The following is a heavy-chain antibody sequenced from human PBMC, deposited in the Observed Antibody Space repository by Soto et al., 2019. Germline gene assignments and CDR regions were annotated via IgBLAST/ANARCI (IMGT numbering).Heavy chain of an antibody. V-gene: IGHV4-34*01. CDR3: ARGSRNWFDP. Sequence: TETLSLTCAVYGGSFSGYYWSWIRQPPGKGLEWIGEINHSGSTNYNPSLKSRVTISVDTSKNQFSLKLSSVTAADTAVYYCARGSRNWFDPWGQGTLVTVSS. CDR2: INHSGST. J-gene: IGHJ5*02. CDR1: GGSFSGYY.